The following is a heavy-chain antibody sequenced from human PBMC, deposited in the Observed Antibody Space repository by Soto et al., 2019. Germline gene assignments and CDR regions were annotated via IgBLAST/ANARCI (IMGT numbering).Heavy chain of an antibody. D-gene: IGHD3-9*01. CDR2: IGGLSGGT. J-gene: IGHJ6*02. CDR1: GFTFSTYA. V-gene: IGHV3-23*01. CDR3: AKVSILTESYHYYAMDV. Sequence: ESGGGSVQPGGALRLSCVASGFTFSTYAMSWVRQAPGKWLEWVSGIGGLSGGTDYADSVKGRHTISRDNSKNTLYLQMNSLRAEDTAVYFCAKVSILTESYHYYAMDVWGQGTTVTVSS.